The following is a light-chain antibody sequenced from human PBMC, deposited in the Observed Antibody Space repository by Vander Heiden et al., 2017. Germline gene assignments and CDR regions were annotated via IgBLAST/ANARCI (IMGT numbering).Light chain of an antibody. CDR2: DVS. V-gene: IGLV2-14*03. CDR1: CSDVGCYNY. Sequence: QSALTQPASASGSPGQSITLSCTGSCSDVGCYNYVSWSQQHPGKAPKLMICDVSKRRSGVSNSFSGSKSGNTASLTISGLQAEDEADYYCSSYTSSSTYVFGTGTKVTVL. J-gene: IGLJ1*01. CDR3: SSYTSSSTYV.